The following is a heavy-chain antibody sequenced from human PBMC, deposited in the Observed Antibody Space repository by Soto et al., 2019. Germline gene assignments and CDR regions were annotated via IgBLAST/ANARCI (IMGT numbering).Heavy chain of an antibody. J-gene: IGHJ4*02. CDR1: GFTFSDYY. CDR3: ARSGFNYGFGYYFDY. CDR2: ISSRGDTI. V-gene: IGHV3-11*01. D-gene: IGHD5-18*01. Sequence: GGSLRLSCAASGFTFSDYYMSWIRQAPGQGLEWLSYISSRGDTIYYADSVKGRFTISRDNDKNSLYLQMSSLRAEDTAVYYCARSGFNYGFGYYFDYWGQGTLVTVSS.